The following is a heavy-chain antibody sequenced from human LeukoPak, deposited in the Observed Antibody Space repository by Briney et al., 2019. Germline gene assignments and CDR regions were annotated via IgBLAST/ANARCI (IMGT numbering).Heavy chain of an antibody. J-gene: IGHJ6*03. CDR1: GFTFSSYS. V-gene: IGHV3-21*01. Sequence: KAGGSLRLSCAASGFTFSSYSMNWVRQAPGKGLEWVSSISSSSSYIYYADSVKGRFTISRDNAKDSLYLQMNSLRAEDTAVYYCARNTGLYYYYYMDVWGKGTTVTVSS. CDR2: ISSSSSYI. D-gene: IGHD4-17*01. CDR3: ARNTGLYYYYYMDV.